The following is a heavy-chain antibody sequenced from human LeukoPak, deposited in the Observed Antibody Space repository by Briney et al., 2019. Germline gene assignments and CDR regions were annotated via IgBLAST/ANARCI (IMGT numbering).Heavy chain of an antibody. Sequence: SETLSLTCSVSGGSFSSSSYYWGWIRQPPGKGLEWIGNIYYRGNTYYSPSLKSRVTISVDASRNQFSLKLGSVTAADTAVYYCARRTTMVRGEYFDFWGQGTLVTVSS. CDR1: GGSFSSSSYY. CDR3: ARRTTMVRGEYFDF. V-gene: IGHV4-39*01. CDR2: IYYRGNT. J-gene: IGHJ4*02. D-gene: IGHD3-10*01.